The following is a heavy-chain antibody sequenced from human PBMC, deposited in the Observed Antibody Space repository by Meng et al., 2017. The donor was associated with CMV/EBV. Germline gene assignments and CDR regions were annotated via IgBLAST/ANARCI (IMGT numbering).Heavy chain of an antibody. Sequence: GGSLRLSCTTSGFTFGGYSMSWVRQAPGKGLEWVGFIRSKTYGGTTEYAASVKGRFTISRNDSKSIAYLQMNSLKTEDTAVYYCCCTPPRYYDSSGYRDYWGQGTLVTVSS. CDR1: GFTFGGYS. D-gene: IGHD3-22*01. V-gene: IGHV3-49*04. CDR2: IRSKTYGGTT. J-gene: IGHJ4*02. CDR3: CCTPPRYYDSSGYRDY.